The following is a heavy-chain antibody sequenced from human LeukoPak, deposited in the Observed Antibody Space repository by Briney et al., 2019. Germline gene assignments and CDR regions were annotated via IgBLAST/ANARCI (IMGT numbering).Heavy chain of an antibody. V-gene: IGHV3-74*01. Sequence: GGSLRLSCAASGFTFSSYWMHWVRQAPGKGLVWVSRINSDGSSTSYADSVKGRFTNSRDNAKNTLYLQMNSLRAEDTAVYYCARVYYDSSGYYSFDYWGQGTLVTVSS. CDR1: GFTFSSYW. D-gene: IGHD3-22*01. CDR3: ARVYYDSSGYYSFDY. J-gene: IGHJ4*02. CDR2: INSDGSST.